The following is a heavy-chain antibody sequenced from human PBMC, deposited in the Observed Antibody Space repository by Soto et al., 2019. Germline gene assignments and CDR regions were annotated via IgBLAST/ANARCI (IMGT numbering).Heavy chain of an antibody. CDR3: ARDPSIVLVPAATYYYYHYGMDV. Sequence: GGSLRLSCAASGFTFSSYGMHWVRQAPGKGLEWVAVIWYDGSNKYYADSVKGRFTISRDNAKNMVYLQMNSLRAEDTAVYYCARDPSIVLVPAATYYYYHYGMDVWGQGTTVTVSS. D-gene: IGHD2-2*01. CDR2: IWYDGSNK. V-gene: IGHV3-33*01. J-gene: IGHJ6*02. CDR1: GFTFSSYG.